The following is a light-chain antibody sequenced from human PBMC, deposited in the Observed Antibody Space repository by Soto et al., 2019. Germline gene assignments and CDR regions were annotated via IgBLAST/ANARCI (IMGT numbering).Light chain of an antibody. J-gene: IGKJ1*01. CDR3: QQYGSSLRT. V-gene: IGKV3-20*01. CDR1: QSVSSSY. Sequence: IVLTQSPGTLSLSPGERATLSCITSQSVSSSYLAWYQQKPGQAPRLLIYGASSRATGIPDRFSGSGSGTDFTLTISRLEPEDFAVYYCQQYGSSLRTFGQGTKVDI. CDR2: GAS.